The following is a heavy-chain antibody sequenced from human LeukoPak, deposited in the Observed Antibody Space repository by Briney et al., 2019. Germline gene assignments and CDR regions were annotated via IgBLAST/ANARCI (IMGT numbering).Heavy chain of an antibody. CDR1: GYTFTNNW. CDR2: ISPTGGST. V-gene: IGHV1-46*01. Sequence: ASVKASCKAFGYTFTNNWMHWVRQAPGQGPEWMGLISPTGGSTAYAQKFQGRVTMTRDMSTSTVYMEMSRLRSEDTAVYYCARVAAEVVGVPGAIGFGWVRRDYYYMDVWGKGTTVTVSS. CDR3: ARVAAEVVGVPGAIGFGWVRRDYYYMDV. D-gene: IGHD2-2*02. J-gene: IGHJ6*03.